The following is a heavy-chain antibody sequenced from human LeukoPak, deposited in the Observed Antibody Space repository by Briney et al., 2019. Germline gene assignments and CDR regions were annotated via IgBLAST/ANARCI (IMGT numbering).Heavy chain of an antibody. V-gene: IGHV1-69*04. CDR2: IIPILGIA. J-gene: IGHJ4*02. CDR3: ARDRTPYSGSYYGDY. CDR1: GGTFSSYA. D-gene: IGHD1-26*01. Sequence: ASVKVSCKASGGTFSSYAISWVRQAPGQGLEWMGRIIPILGIANYAQKFQGRVTITADKSTSTAYMELSSLRSDDTAVYYCARDRTPYSGSYYGDYWGQGTLVTVSS.